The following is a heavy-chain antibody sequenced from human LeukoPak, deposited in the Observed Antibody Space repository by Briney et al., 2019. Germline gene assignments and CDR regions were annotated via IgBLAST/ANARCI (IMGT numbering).Heavy chain of an antibody. V-gene: IGHV3-74*01. CDR3: ARDRAVGYYFDY. D-gene: IGHD6-19*01. Sequence: PGGSLRLSCAASGFTFSSYWMHWVRQAPGKGLVWVSRINGDGSSTSYADSVKGRFTISRDNAKNTLYLQMNSLRAEDTAVYYCARDRAVGYYFDYWGQGTLVTVSS. CDR2: INGDGSST. CDR1: GFTFSSYW. J-gene: IGHJ4*02.